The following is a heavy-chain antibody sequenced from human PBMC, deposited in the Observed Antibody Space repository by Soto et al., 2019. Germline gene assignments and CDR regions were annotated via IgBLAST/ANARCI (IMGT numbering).Heavy chain of an antibody. Sequence: EASVKVSCKASRYTFTGYYMHWVRQAPGQGLEWMGWINPNSGGTNYAQKFQGRVTMTRDTSISTAYMELSRLRSDDTAVYYCARPAAAGTLIFGYWGQGTLVTVSS. V-gene: IGHV1-2*02. D-gene: IGHD6-13*01. CDR1: RYTFTGYY. CDR3: ARPAAAGTLIFGY. CDR2: INPNSGGT. J-gene: IGHJ4*02.